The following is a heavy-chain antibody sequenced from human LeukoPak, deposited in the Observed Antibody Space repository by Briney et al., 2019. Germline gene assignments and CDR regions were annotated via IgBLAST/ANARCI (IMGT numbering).Heavy chain of an antibody. CDR3: AVLGYCSSTSCPFDP. Sequence: SETLSLTCTVSGGSISSYYWSWIRQPPGKGLEWIGYIYYSGSTNYNPSLKSRVTISVDTSKNQFSLKLSSVTAADTAVYYCAVLGYCSSTSCPFDPWGQGTLVTVSS. D-gene: IGHD2-2*01. CDR2: IYYSGST. V-gene: IGHV4-59*08. CDR1: GGSISSYY. J-gene: IGHJ5*02.